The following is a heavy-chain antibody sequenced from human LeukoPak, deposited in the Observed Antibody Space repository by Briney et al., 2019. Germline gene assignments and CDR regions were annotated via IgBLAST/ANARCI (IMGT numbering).Heavy chain of an antibody. CDR2: IDIPGNS. CDR3: ARAVAGTHWFDP. Sequence: PGGSLRLSCAASGFTLSSYDMHWVRQATGKGLEWVSGIDIPGNSYYPDSVKGRFTMSRESAKNSLYLQMNSLRAGDTAVYYCARAVAGTHWFDPWGQGTLVTVSS. J-gene: IGHJ5*02. V-gene: IGHV3-13*01. D-gene: IGHD6-19*01. CDR1: GFTLSSYD.